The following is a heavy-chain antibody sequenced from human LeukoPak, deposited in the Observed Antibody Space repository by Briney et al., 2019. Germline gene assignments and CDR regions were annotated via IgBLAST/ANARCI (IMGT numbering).Heavy chain of an antibody. CDR1: GFTFSSYA. CDR3: AKTYGSGSYFAFDY. Sequence: PGGSLRLSCAASGFTFSSYAMNWVRQAPAQGLELVSTISGRGDYTYYADSVKGRFTISRDNSKNTLYLQMNSLRAEDTAVYYCAKTYGSGSYFAFDYWGQGTLVTVSS. V-gene: IGHV3-23*01. CDR2: ISGRGDYT. D-gene: IGHD3-10*01. J-gene: IGHJ4*02.